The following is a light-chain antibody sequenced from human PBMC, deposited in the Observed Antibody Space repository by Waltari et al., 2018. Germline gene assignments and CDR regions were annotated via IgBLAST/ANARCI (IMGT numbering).Light chain of an antibody. V-gene: IGKV3-11*01. CDR3: QQRSNWPGT. CDR2: DAS. J-gene: IGKJ3*01. Sequence: ENVLPQSPATLSLSPGERATLSCRASHSVGSHLAWYQQKPGQAPRLLIYDASNRATGIPARFSGSGSETDFTLTISGVEPEDFAVYYCQQRSNWPGTFGPGTKVDIK. CDR1: HSVGSH.